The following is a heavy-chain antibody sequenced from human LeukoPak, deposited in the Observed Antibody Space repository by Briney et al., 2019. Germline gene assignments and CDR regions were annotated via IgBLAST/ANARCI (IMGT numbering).Heavy chain of an antibody. D-gene: IGHD6-13*01. CDR1: GGSISSSSYY. CDR2: IYYSGST. V-gene: IGHV4-39*07. CDR3: ARGGAAAVSP. Sequence: PSETLSLTCTVSGGSISSSSYYWGWIRPPPGKGLEWIGSIYYSGSTYYNPSLKSRVTKSVDTSKNQFSLKLSSVTAADTAVYDCARGGAAAVSPWGQGTLVTVSS. J-gene: IGHJ4*02.